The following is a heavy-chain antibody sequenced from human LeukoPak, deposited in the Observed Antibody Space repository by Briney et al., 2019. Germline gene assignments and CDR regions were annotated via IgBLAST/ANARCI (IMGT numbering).Heavy chain of an antibody. Sequence: QTGGSLRLSCAASGFTFSGSAMLWVRQASGKVLGWVGRIKSRANSYATAYAASGKGRFTISRDDSQNTAYLQMNSMKTEDTAVYSCIAGGSYSDYWGQGTLVTVSS. J-gene: IGHJ4*02. CDR2: IKSRANSYAT. CDR3: IAGGSYSDY. V-gene: IGHV3-73*01. D-gene: IGHD3-16*01. CDR1: GFTFSGSA.